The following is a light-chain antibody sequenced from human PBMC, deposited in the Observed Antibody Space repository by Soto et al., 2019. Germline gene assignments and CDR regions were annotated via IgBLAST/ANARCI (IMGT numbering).Light chain of an antibody. Sequence: QSALTQPASVSGSPGQSITISCTGTSSDVGGYNYLSWYQQHPGKAPKVMIYEVSNRPSGVSNRFSGSKSGNTASLTISGLQAEDEAEYFCSSYTASGNTEFGGGTKLTVL. CDR1: SSDVGGYNY. CDR2: EVS. V-gene: IGLV2-14*01. CDR3: SSYTASGNTE. J-gene: IGLJ3*02.